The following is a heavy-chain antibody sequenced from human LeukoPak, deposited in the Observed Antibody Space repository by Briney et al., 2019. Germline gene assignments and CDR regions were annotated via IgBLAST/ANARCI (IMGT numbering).Heavy chain of an antibody. J-gene: IGHJ6*02. Sequence: PSETLSLTCTVSGGSISSYYWSWIRQPPGKGLEWIGYIYYSGSTNYNPSLKSRVTISVDTPKNQFSLKLSSVTAADMAVYYCARAHSNYSPGYYGMDVWGQGTTVTVSS. CDR1: GGSISSYY. CDR3: ARAHSNYSPGYYGMDV. D-gene: IGHD4-11*01. V-gene: IGHV4-59*01. CDR2: IYYSGST.